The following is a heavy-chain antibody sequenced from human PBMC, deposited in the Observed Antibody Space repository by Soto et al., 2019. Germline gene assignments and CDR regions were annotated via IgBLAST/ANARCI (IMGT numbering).Heavy chain of an antibody. CDR2: ISGDGSST. Sequence: EVQVVESGGGLVQPGGSLRLSCAASGFTFSTYWMHWVRQAPGKGLMWVSRISGDGSSTSYADSVRGRFTISRDNAKNTLYLQMNSLRDEDTAVYYCARGWGGPFDSWGQGTLVTVSS. CDR3: ARGWGGPFDS. J-gene: IGHJ4*02. D-gene: IGHD1-26*01. V-gene: IGHV3-74*01. CDR1: GFTFSTYW.